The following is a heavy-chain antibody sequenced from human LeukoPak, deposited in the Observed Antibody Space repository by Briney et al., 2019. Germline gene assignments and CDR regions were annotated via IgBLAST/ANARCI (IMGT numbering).Heavy chain of an antibody. CDR3: ARDHPWNPEGYYYYYYMDV. V-gene: IGHV4-4*07. CDR2: IYTSGST. D-gene: IGHD1-1*01. CDR1: GGSISSYY. Sequence: SETLSLTCTVSGGSISSYYWSWIRQPAGKGLEWIGRIYTSGSTNYNPSLKSRVTISVDTSKNQFSLKLSSVTAADTAVYYCARDHPWNPEGYYYYYYMDVWGKGTTVTVSS. J-gene: IGHJ6*03.